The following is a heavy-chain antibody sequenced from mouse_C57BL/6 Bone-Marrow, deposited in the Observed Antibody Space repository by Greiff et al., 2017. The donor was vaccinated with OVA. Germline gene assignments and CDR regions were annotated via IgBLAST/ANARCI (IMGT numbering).Heavy chain of an antibody. J-gene: IGHJ4*01. CDR3: ARKYYGNAMDY. D-gene: IGHD1-1*01. CDR1: GYTFTSYT. Sequence: VQLVESGAELARPGASVKMSCKASGYTFTSYTMHWVKQRPGQGLEWIGYINPSSGYTKYNQKFKDKATLTADKSSSTAYMQLSSLTSEDSAVYYCARKYYGNAMDYWGQGTSVTVSS. CDR2: INPSSGYT. V-gene: IGHV1-4*01.